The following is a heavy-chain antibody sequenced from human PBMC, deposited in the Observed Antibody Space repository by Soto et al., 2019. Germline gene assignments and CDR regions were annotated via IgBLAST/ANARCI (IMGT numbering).Heavy chain of an antibody. Sequence: EVQLVESGGGLVQPGRSLRLSCAASGFTFYDYSMHWVRQAPGKGLEWVSGISWNSGSRGYEDSVKGRFTISRDNAKNSLYQQMNRLSAEDTALSDCEKDIIASSAHTLTTYGDDFDIWCQGTMVTVSS. D-gene: IGHD4-17*01. CDR1: GFTFYDYS. CDR3: EKDIIASSAHTLTTYGDDFDI. CDR2: ISWNSGSR. V-gene: IGHV3-9*01. J-gene: IGHJ3*02.